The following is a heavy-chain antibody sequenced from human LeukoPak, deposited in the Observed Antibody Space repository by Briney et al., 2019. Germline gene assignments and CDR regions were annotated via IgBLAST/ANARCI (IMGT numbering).Heavy chain of an antibody. D-gene: IGHD3-22*01. V-gene: IGHV4-38-2*02. CDR3: ARDPYYDSSGYYPLGV. CDR2: IHQSGMT. J-gene: IGHJ4*02. CDR1: GYSISSGYY. Sequence: SETLSLTCAVSGYSISSGYYWSWIRQPPGKGLEWIATIHQSGMTYYNPSLKSRVTISVDTSKNQFSLKLTSVTAADTAVYYCARDPYYDSSGYYPLGVWGQGTLVTVSS.